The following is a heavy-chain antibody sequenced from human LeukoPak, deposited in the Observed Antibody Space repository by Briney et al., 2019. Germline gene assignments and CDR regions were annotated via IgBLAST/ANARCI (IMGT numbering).Heavy chain of an antibody. Sequence: ASVKVSCKASGYTFTSYGISWVRQAPGQGLEWMGWINPNSGGTNYAQKFQGRVTMTRDTSISTAYTELSRLRSDDTAVYYCATTRASGYYYYMDVWGKGTTVAISS. J-gene: IGHJ6*03. CDR1: GYTFTSYG. V-gene: IGHV1-2*02. CDR2: INPNSGGT. CDR3: ATTRASGYYYYMDV.